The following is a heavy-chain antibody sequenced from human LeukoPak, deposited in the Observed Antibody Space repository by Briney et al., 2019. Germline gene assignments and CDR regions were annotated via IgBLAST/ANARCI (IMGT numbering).Heavy chain of an antibody. Sequence: GGSLRLSCAASGFTVSSNYMSWVRQAPGKGLEWVSVIYSGGSTYYADSVKGRVTISRDKSKNRLYLQMNSLRAEDTAVYYCARDPLYCSGGSCYDYWGQGTLVTVSS. CDR1: GFTVSSNY. V-gene: IGHV3-66*01. CDR3: ARDPLYCSGGSCYDY. J-gene: IGHJ4*02. D-gene: IGHD2-15*01. CDR2: IYSGGST.